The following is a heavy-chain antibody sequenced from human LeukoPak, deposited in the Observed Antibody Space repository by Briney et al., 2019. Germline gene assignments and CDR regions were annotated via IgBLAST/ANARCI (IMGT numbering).Heavy chain of an antibody. CDR2: IIPIFGTA. CDR3: ARHQTATVTRRDYFDY. Sequence: SVKVSCKASGGTFSSYAISWVRQAPGQGLEWMGGIIPIFGTANYAQKFQGRVTITADESTSTAYMELSSLRSEDTAVYYCARHQTATVTRRDYFDYWGQGTLVTVSS. V-gene: IGHV1-69*13. D-gene: IGHD4-17*01. CDR1: GGTFSSYA. J-gene: IGHJ4*02.